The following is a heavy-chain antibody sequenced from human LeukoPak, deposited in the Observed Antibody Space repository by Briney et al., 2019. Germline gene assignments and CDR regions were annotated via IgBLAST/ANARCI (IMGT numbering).Heavy chain of an antibody. J-gene: IGHJ6*03. CDR2: IYSSGST. CDR3: ARTGRRLITMVRGVIRTYYMDV. D-gene: IGHD3-10*01. Sequence: SETLSLTCTVSGGSISSYYWSWIRQPDGKGLEWIGRIYSSGSTNYNPSLKSRVTISVDTSKNQFSLKLSSVTAADTAVYYCARTGRRLITMVRGVIRTYYMDVWGKGTTVTISS. CDR1: GGSISSYY. V-gene: IGHV4-4*07.